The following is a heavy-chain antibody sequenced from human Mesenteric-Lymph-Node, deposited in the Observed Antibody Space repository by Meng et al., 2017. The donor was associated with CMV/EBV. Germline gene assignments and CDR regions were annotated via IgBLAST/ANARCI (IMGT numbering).Heavy chain of an antibody. CDR3: AKEYYDTSGSPFHAFDI. CDR2: IYSGGST. J-gene: IGHJ3*02. V-gene: IGHV3-53*01. CDR1: GFTVSSNY. D-gene: IGHD3-22*01. Sequence: GESLKISCAASGFTVSSNYMSWVRQAPGKGLEWVSVIYSGGSTYYADSVKGRFTISRDNSKNTLYLQMNGLRAEDTAVYYCAKEYYDTSGSPFHAFDIWGQGTMVTVSS.